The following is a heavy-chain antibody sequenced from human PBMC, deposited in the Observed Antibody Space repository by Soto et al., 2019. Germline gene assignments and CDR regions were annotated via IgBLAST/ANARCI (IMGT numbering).Heavy chain of an antibody. D-gene: IGHD3-10*01. CDR1: GGSISSYY. CDR3: ARQGFWPRHGLVDV. CDR2: VHHSWGS. V-gene: IGHV4-59*08. Sequence: QVQLQESGPGLVKPSETLSLSCTVSGGSISSYYWSWFRQSPGKRMEWIGYVHHSWGSSYNPSLQSRVAISLDTSKSQFSLKVTSVTATDTAVYYCARQGFWPRHGLVDVWGQGTTVTVSS. J-gene: IGHJ6*02.